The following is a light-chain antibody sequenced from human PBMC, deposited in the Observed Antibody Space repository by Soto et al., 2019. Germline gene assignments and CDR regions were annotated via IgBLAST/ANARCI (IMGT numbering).Light chain of an antibody. CDR3: SSYTSSSTLYV. CDR1: SSDVGGYNY. J-gene: IGLJ1*01. CDR2: DVS. Sequence: QSVLTQHASVSGSPGQSITISCTGTSSDVGGYNYVSWYQQHPGKAPKLMIYDVSNRPSGVSNRFSGSKSGNTASLTISGLQAEDEADYYCSSYTSSSTLYVFGTGTKVTVL. V-gene: IGLV2-14*01.